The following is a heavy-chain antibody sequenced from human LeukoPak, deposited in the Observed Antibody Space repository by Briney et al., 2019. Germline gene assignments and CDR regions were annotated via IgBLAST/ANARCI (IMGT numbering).Heavy chain of an antibody. Sequence: SETLSLTCTVSGGSISRSYWSWMRQPAGKGPEWIGRIYGSGTITYNPSLESRVTMSVDTSKNQFSLKLRSVTAADTAVYYCARGRYTMVRGVIGRDTDYYYYSYMDVWGKGTTVTISS. CDR1: GGSISRSY. V-gene: IGHV4-4*07. J-gene: IGHJ6*03. CDR2: IYGSGTI. D-gene: IGHD3-10*01. CDR3: ARGRYTMVRGVIGRDTDYYYYSYMDV.